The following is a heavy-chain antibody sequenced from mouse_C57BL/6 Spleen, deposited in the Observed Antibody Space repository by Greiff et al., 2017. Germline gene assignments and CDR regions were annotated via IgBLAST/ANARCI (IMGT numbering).Heavy chain of an antibody. V-gene: IGHV5-6*01. J-gene: IGHJ3*01. CDR1: GFTFSSYG. Sequence: EVKLVESGGDLVKPGGSLKLSCASSGFTFSSYGMSWVRQTPDKRLEWVATISSGGSYTYYPDSVKGRFTISRDNAKNTLYLQMSSLKSEDAAMDYCAVHGDGAAWFAYWGQGSLVTVSA. D-gene: IGHD2-13*01. CDR2: ISSGGSYT. CDR3: AVHGDGAAWFAY.